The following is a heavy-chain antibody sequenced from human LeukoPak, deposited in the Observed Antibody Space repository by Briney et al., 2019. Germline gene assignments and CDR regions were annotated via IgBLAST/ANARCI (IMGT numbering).Heavy chain of an antibody. CDR1: GVSISSYY. D-gene: IGHD3-9*01. V-gene: IGHV4-59*08. J-gene: IGHJ4*02. CDR2: IYYSGST. Sequence: SETLPLTCTVSGVSISSYYWSWIRQPPGKGLEWIGYIYYSGSTSYNPSLKSRVTISVDTSKNQFSLRLSSVTAADTAVYYCASFSVLNSYWGQGTPVTVSS. CDR3: ASFSVLNSY.